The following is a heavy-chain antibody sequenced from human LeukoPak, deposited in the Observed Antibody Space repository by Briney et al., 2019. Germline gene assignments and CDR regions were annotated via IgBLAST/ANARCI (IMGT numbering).Heavy chain of an antibody. CDR2: IIPIFGTA. Sequence: ASVKISCKASGGTFSSYAISWVRQAPGQGLEWMGGIIPIFGTANYAQKFQGRVTITADESTSTAYMELSSLRSEDTAVYYCARAAEPYCSGGSCFFTEDCWGQGTLVTVSS. CDR1: GGTFSSYA. CDR3: ARAAEPYCSGGSCFFTEDC. J-gene: IGHJ4*02. D-gene: IGHD2-15*01. V-gene: IGHV1-69*13.